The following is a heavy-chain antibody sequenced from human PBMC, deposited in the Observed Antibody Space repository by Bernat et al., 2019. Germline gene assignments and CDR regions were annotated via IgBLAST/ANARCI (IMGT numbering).Heavy chain of an antibody. CDR3: ASGVSYYYGSGSYYYYGMDV. Sequence: QVQLQQWGAGLLKPSETLSLTCAVYGGSFSGYYWTWIRQPPGKGLEWIGEINHSGSTNYNPSLKSRVTISVDTSKNQFSLKLSSVTAADTAVYYCASGVSYYYGSGSYYYYGMDVWGQGTTVTVSS. CDR2: INHSGST. J-gene: IGHJ6*02. D-gene: IGHD3-10*01. CDR1: GGSFSGYY. V-gene: IGHV4-34*01.